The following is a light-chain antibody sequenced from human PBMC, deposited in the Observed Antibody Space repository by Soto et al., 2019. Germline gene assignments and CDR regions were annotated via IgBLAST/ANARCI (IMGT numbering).Light chain of an antibody. CDR1: QGISSY. J-gene: IGKJ1*01. CDR3: QQYYMLTSGA. CDR2: AAS. Sequence: AIRMTQSPSSLSASTGDRVTITCRASQGISSYLAWYQQKPGKAPKLLIYAASTLQSGVPSRFSGSGSGTDFTLTISCLQSEDFATYYCQQYYMLTSGAFGQGTKVDIK. V-gene: IGKV1-8*01.